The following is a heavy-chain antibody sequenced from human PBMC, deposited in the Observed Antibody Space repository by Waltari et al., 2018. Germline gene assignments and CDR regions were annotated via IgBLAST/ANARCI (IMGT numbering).Heavy chain of an antibody. V-gene: IGHV4-34*01. D-gene: IGHD6-13*01. Sequence: QVQLQQWGAGLLKPSETLSLTCAVYGGSFSGYSWSWIRQPPGKGLQWIGEINHSGRPNYNPSLKSRCTIAVDTSKTQFSLKLSSVTAADTAVYYCARGLSWSSSWTPSFGARHYGMDVWGQGTTVTVSS. J-gene: IGHJ6*02. CDR2: INHSGRP. CDR3: ARGLSWSSSWTPSFGARHYGMDV. CDR1: GGSFSGYS.